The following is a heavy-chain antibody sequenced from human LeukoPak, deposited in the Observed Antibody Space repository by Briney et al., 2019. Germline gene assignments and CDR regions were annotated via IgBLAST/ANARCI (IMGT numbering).Heavy chain of an antibody. CDR2: ISSSSSYI. J-gene: IGHJ6*02. Sequence: GGSLRLSCAASGFTFSSYSMNWVRQAPGKGLEWVLSISSSSSYIYYADSVKGRFTISRDNAKNSLYLQMNSLRAEDTAVYYCARDSRWGGYYDSSGYYYGYEDVWGQGTTVTVSS. V-gene: IGHV3-21*01. CDR3: ARDSRWGGYYDSSGYYYGYEDV. CDR1: GFTFSSYS. D-gene: IGHD3-22*01.